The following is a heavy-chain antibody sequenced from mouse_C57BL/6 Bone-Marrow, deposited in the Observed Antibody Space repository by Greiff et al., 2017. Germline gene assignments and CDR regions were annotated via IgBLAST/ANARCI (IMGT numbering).Heavy chain of an antibody. D-gene: IGHD4-1*01. V-gene: IGHV1-54*01. CDR3: ARGQGGTRDYFDY. CDR2: INPGSGGT. Sequence: VQLQQSGAELVRPGTSVKVSCKASGYAFTNYLIEWVKQRPGQGLEWIGVINPGSGGTNYNEKFKGKATLTADKSSSTAYMQLSSLTSEDSAVYFCARGQGGTRDYFDYWGQGTTLTVSS. J-gene: IGHJ2*01. CDR1: GYAFTNYL.